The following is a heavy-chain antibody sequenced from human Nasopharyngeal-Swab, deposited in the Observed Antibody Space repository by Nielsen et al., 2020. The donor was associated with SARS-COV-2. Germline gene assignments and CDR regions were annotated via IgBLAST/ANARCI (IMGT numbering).Heavy chain of an antibody. J-gene: IGHJ4*02. D-gene: IGHD3-10*01. V-gene: IGHV3-23*01. CDR1: GFTFSNYA. Sequence: GESLKISCVASGFTFSNYAMSWARQAPGKGLEWVSTISARGTSTFYVDSVKGRFTISRDNSKNTLHVQMSSLRAEDTAVYYCGREGQGTPIDFWGQGTLVTVSS. CDR3: GREGQGTPIDF. CDR2: ISARGTST.